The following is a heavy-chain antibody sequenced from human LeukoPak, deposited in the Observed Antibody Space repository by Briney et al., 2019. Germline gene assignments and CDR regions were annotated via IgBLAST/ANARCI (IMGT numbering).Heavy chain of an antibody. CDR1: GFTFTSYS. D-gene: IGHD6-19*01. CDR3: AREPGDSSGWSE. V-gene: IGHV3-21*01. J-gene: IGHJ4*02. CDR2: ISSSNYI. Sequence: PGGSLRLSCAASGFTFTSYSMNWVRQAPGKGLEWVSSISSSNYIYYADSVKGRLTISRDNAKNSLYLQMNSLRAEDTAVYYCAREPGDSSGWSEWGQGTLVTVSS.